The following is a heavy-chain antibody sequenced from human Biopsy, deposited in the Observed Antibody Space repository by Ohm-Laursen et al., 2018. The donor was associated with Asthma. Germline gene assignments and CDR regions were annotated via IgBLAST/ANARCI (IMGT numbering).Heavy chain of an antibody. D-gene: IGHD3-16*01. CDR3: ARIKIRIGAGTDRYFDL. CDR2: IDPNSGGT. V-gene: IGHV1-2*06. J-gene: IGHJ2*01. CDR1: GYPFTDYY. Sequence: GSSVKVSCKASGYPFTDYYVHWARQAPGQGLEWMGRIDPNSGGTNYAQKFLGRVTMTRDTSVNTALMVLSRLRSDDTAVYYCARIKIRIGAGTDRYFDLWGRGTLVTVSS.